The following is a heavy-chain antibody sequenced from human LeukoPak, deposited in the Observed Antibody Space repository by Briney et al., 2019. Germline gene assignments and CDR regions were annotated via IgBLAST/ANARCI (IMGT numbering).Heavy chain of an antibody. D-gene: IGHD5-18*01. CDR2: INPSGGIT. V-gene: IGHV1-46*01. J-gene: IGHJ4*02. CDR3: ARGVPGYSYGEMYFDY. Sequence: ASVKVSCKASGGTFSSYAISWVRQAPGQGLEWMGIINPSGGITSYAQKFQGRVTMTRDTSTSTVYTELSSLRSDDTAVYYCARGVPGYSYGEMYFDYWGQGTLVTVSS. CDR1: GGTFSSYA.